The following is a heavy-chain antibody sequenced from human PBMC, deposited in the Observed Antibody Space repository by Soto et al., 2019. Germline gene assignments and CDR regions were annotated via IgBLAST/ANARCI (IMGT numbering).Heavy chain of an antibody. Sequence: SVKVSCKASGYSFTGYYMHLVRQAPGQGLDGMGWVNPNSGGTNYAQKFQRRVAMTRDTSISTAYMELSRLTSDDTALYYCARDLLWFGESFGYYYGMDVWGQGTTVTVSS. CDR2: VNPNSGGT. V-gene: IGHV1-2*02. CDR3: ARDLLWFGESFGYYYGMDV. D-gene: IGHD3-10*01. CDR1: GYSFTGYY. J-gene: IGHJ6*02.